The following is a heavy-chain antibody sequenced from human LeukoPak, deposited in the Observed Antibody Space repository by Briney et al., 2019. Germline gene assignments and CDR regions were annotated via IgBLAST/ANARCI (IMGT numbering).Heavy chain of an antibody. CDR1: GYTFTSYG. J-gene: IGHJ6*03. V-gene: IGHV1-18*01. Sequence: ASVKVSCKASGYTFTSYGISWVRQAPGQGLEWMGWISAYNGNTNYAQKLQGRVTMTTDTPTSTAYMELRSLRSDDTAVYYCARVWYSSGWMTYYYYYMDVWGKGTTVTVSS. D-gene: IGHD6-19*01. CDR2: ISAYNGNT. CDR3: ARVWYSSGWMTYYYYYMDV.